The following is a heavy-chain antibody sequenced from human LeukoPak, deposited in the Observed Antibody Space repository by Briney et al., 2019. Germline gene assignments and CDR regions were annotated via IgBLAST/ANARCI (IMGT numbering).Heavy chain of an antibody. D-gene: IGHD6-25*01. J-gene: IGHJ6*02. V-gene: IGHV1-8*01. CDR2: MNPNSGNT. CDR3: AREAASYYYYGMDV. Sequence: ASVKVSCKASGYTFTSYDINWVRQATGQGLEWIGWMNPNSGNTGYAQKFQGRVTMTRNTSISTAYMELSSLRSEDTAVYYCAREAASYYYYGMDVWGQGTTVTVSS. CDR1: GYTFTSYD.